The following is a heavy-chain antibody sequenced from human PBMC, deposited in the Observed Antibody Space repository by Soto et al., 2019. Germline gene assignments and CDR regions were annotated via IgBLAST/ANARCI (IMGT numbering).Heavy chain of an antibody. CDR3: ARAVVVTATPDS. CDR2: ISSTSSFI. J-gene: IGHJ5*01. CDR1: GFTFSSYG. Sequence: GGSLRLSCAASGFTFSSYGMNWVRQAPGKGLEWVSSISSTSSFIYYADSVRGRFTISRDNAEKSLYLQMNSLRAEDTAIYYCARAVVVTATPDSWGQGTLVTVSS. V-gene: IGHV3-21*01. D-gene: IGHD2-21*02.